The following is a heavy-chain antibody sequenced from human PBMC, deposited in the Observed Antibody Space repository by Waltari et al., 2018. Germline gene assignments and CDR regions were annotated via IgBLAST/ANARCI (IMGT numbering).Heavy chain of an antibody. CDR3: ARDRVVPADEPDYYGLDV. CDR2: IYYNGAT. D-gene: IGHD2-2*01. V-gene: IGHV4-59*11. J-gene: IGHJ6*02. CDR1: RGSIRSHY. Sequence: QVQLQESGPGQVQPSETLSLTCDVSRGSIRSHYWSWIRRPPGKGLEWIGYIYYNGATNYNPSLMSRVTISVDTAKNQFSLKWTAGTAADTAVYYCARDRVVPADEPDYYGLDVWGQGTTVTVSS.